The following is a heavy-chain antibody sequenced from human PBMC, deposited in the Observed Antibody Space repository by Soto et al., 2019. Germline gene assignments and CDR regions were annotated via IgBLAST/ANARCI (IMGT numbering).Heavy chain of an antibody. Sequence: QVQLVQSGAEVKKPGSSVKISCKTSGGTFFNYAINWVRHAPGQGLEWMGGIIPVFGAPNYAQNFQGRVTITADESTSTAYMELSSLRSEDTAVYFCARDREPDYDFWTGFPLWGQGTLVTVYS. CDR1: GGTFFNYA. CDR2: IIPVFGAP. D-gene: IGHD3-3*01. V-gene: IGHV1-69*01. CDR3: ARDREPDYDFWTGFPL. J-gene: IGHJ4*02.